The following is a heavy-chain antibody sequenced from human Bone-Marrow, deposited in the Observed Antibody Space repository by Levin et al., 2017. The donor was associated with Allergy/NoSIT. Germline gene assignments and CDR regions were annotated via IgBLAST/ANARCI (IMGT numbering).Heavy chain of an antibody. D-gene: IGHD6-19*01. J-gene: IGHJ4*02. CDR2: FYYSGST. CDR3: ARRAAVAATGAIDY. V-gene: IGHV4-39*01. CDR1: GGSISSSSYY. Sequence: SETLSLTCTVSGGSISSSSYYWGWIRQPPGKGLEWIGSFYYSGSTHYNPSLKSRVTISVDTSKSQFSLTLSSVTAADTAVYYCARRAAVAATGAIDYWGQGTLVTVSS.